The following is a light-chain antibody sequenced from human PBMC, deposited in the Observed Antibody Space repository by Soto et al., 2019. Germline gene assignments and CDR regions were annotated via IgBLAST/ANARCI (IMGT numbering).Light chain of an antibody. CDR3: QQYYSSSLT. Sequence: DIVMTQSPDSLAVSLGERATINCKSSQSVLYSSNNKNHLAWYQQKPGQPPKLLIYWASTRESGVPDRFSGSGSGTDFTLTISSLQAEDLAVYYCQQYYSSSLTFGGGTKVEIE. CDR1: QSVLYSSNNKNH. CDR2: WAS. J-gene: IGKJ4*01. V-gene: IGKV4-1*01.